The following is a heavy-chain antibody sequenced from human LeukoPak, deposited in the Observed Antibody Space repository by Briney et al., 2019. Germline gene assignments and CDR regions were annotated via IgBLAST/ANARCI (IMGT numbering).Heavy chain of an antibody. Sequence: GGSLRLSCAASGFTFSSYGMHWVRQAPGKGLEWVAVISYDGSNKYYADSVKGRFTISRDNSKNTLYLQMNSLRAEDTAVYYCAKDIGYCTNGVCYTGFDYWGQGTLVTVSS. CDR3: AKDIGYCTNGVCYTGFDY. J-gene: IGHJ4*02. CDR2: ISYDGSNK. V-gene: IGHV3-30*18. CDR1: GFTFSSYG. D-gene: IGHD2-8*01.